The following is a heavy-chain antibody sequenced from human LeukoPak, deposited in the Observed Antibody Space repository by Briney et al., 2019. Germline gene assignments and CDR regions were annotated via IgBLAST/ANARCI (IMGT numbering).Heavy chain of an antibody. D-gene: IGHD6-19*01. J-gene: IGHJ4*02. V-gene: IGHV3-30-3*02. CDR1: GFTFSSYA. CDR3: AKNSAAVASFRDY. CDR2: ISYDGSNK. Sequence: PGGSLRLSCAASGFTFSSYAMHWVRQAPGKGLEWVAVISYDGSNKYYADSVKGRFTISRDNSKNTLYLQMNSLRAEDTAVYYCAKNSAAVASFRDYWGQGTLVTVSS.